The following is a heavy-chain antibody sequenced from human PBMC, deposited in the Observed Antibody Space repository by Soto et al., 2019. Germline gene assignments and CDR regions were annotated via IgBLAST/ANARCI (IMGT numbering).Heavy chain of an antibody. CDR2: ISGSGGST. D-gene: IGHD5-12*01. CDR3: PKYRSYIVATILDY. V-gene: IGHV3-23*01. J-gene: IGHJ4*02. Sequence: EVQLLESGGGLVQPGGSLRLSCAASGFTFSSYAMSWVRQAPGKGLEWVSAISGSGGSTYYADSVKGRFTISRDNSKNSLYLQMNSLIADDTAVYYCPKYRSYIVATILDYWGQGTLVTVSS. CDR1: GFTFSSYA.